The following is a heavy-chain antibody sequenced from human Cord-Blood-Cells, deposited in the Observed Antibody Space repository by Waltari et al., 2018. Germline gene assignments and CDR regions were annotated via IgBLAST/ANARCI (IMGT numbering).Heavy chain of an antibody. D-gene: IGHD1-26*01. CDR1: GGSFSGYY. CDR2: INHSGST. V-gene: IGHV4-34*01. J-gene: IGHJ4*02. Sequence: QVQLQQRGAGLLKPSETLSLTCAVYGGSFSGYYWSWIRQPPGKGLEWIGEINHSGSTNYNPSLKSRVTISVDTSKNQFSLKLSSVTAADTAVYYCARGRTGSQLDYWGQGTLVTVSS. CDR3: ARGRTGSQLDY.